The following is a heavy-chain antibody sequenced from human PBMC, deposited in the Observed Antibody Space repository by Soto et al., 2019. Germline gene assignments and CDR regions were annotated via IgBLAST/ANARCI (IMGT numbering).Heavy chain of an antibody. Sequence: QVQLRQWGAGSLKPSETLSLTCTVDGGSFSGYFWSWIRQPPGKGLEWIGEINLSGTSDYKPSLKSRVIISADKAKNEFYPTLTSGTAAETAVYYWARAEWLHYFDPWGQGTLVTVSP. V-gene: IGHV4-34*01. CDR1: GGSFSGYF. CDR2: INLSGTS. CDR3: ARAEWLHYFDP. D-gene: IGHD3-3*01. J-gene: IGHJ5*02.